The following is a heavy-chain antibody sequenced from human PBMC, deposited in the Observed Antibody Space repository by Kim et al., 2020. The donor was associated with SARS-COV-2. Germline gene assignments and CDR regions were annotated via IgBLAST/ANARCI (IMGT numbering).Heavy chain of an antibody. Sequence: EKYYVDSVKGRFTISRDNAKNSLYLQMNSLRAEDTAVYYCARDFVNWFDPWGQGTLVTVSS. J-gene: IGHJ5*02. CDR2: EK. V-gene: IGHV3-7*03. CDR3: ARDFVNWFDP.